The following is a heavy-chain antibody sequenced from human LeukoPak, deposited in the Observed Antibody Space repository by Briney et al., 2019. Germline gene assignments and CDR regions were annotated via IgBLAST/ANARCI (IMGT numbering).Heavy chain of an antibody. D-gene: IGHD5-12*01. J-gene: IGHJ4*02. CDR2: SDPEDGES. Sequence: ASVTVSFTVSGSTFTEISMHWVRHAHGPGLERQGGSDPEDGESIHAQMFQGRVNMTEDTSTDTTYMEVSSLGSEDTAVYYCATDHQGYDYWGRATLVTVSS. CDR3: ATDHQGYDY. CDR1: GSTFTEIS. V-gene: IGHV1-24*01.